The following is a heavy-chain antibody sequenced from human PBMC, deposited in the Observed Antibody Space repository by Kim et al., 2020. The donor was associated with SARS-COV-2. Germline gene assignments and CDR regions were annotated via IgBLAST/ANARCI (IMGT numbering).Heavy chain of an antibody. CDR3: AKGVINSGFDD. V-gene: IGHV3-23*01. CDR2: ISWDGTRT. CDR1: GFTFSTSP. Sequence: GGSLRLSCVASGFTFSTSPMGWVRQAPGKGLEWVSRISWDGTRTYYADSVKGRVTMSSDKSKNMLYLHMNSLRVEDTADYYCAKGVINSGFDDWGQGTQV. J-gene: IGHJ4*02. D-gene: IGHD1-26*01.